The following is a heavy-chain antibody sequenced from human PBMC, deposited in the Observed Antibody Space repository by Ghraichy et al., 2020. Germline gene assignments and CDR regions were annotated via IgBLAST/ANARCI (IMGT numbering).Heavy chain of an antibody. CDR1: GGTFSSYA. CDR2: IIPIFGTA. Sequence: SVKVSCKASGGTFSSYAISWVRQAPGQGLEWMGGIIPIFGTANYAQKFQGRVTITADESTSTAYMELSSLRSEDTAVYYCASRGYYDILTGPPVYYFDYWGQGTLVAVSA. V-gene: IGHV1-69*13. CDR3: ASRGYYDILTGPPVYYFDY. D-gene: IGHD3-9*01. J-gene: IGHJ4*02.